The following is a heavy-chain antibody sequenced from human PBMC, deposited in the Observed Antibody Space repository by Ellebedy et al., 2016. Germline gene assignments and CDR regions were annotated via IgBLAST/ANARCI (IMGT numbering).Heavy chain of an antibody. CDR1: GLTVSSFF. V-gene: IGHV3-23*01. CDR3: RQGHYANY. CDR2: MRGDGAKT. D-gene: IGHD4-17*01. J-gene: IGHJ4*02. Sequence: GESLKISXPPSGLTVSSFFMGWVRQAPGKGLEWVSTMRGDGAKTHLADSVKGRFTMSRDIPKNTVYLQMNRLRAEDTAVYYCRQGHYANYWGQGTLVTVSS.